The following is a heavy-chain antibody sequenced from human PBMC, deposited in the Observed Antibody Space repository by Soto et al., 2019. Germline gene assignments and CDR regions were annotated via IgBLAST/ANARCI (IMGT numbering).Heavy chain of an antibody. CDR2: INYSGST. J-gene: IGHJ6*01. Sequence: SETLSLTCALYGESFSNHYLTWIRQSPGKGLEWVGEINYSGSTRYNWSLGSRVTISVDTSKNQFSLMVTSVTAEDTAVYYCARGVVCRDVCLAYGMDVSGRRNTV. V-gene: IGHV4-34*01. CDR3: ARGVVCRDVCLAYGMDV. D-gene: IGHD3-16*01. CDR1: GESFSNHY.